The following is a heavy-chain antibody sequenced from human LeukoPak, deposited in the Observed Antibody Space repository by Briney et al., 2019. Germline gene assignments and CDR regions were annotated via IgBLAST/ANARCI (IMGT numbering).Heavy chain of an antibody. J-gene: IGHJ6*02. Sequence: GGSLRLSCAASGFTFGSYGMSWVRQAPGKGLEWVSFITPNADRTSYADSVEGRFTISRDNPRSTLYMQMNSLRDEDTAVYYCVKDRGGSPFYGMDVWGQGTTVTVSS. CDR1: GFTFGSYG. CDR3: VKDRGGSPFYGMDV. CDR2: ITPNADRT. D-gene: IGHD1-26*01. V-gene: IGHV3-23*01.